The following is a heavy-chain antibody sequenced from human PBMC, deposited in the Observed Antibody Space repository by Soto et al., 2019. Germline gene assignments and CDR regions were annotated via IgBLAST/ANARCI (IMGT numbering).Heavy chain of an antibody. CDR2: ISAYNGNT. J-gene: IGHJ6*03. V-gene: IGHV1-18*01. Sequence: GASVKVSCKASGYTFTSYGISWVRQAPGQGLEWMGWISAYNGNTNYAQKLQGRVTMTTDTSTSTAYMELRSLRSDDTAVYYCARAPYSSGWPLTTHYYYYYMDAWGKGTTVTVSS. CDR3: ARAPYSSGWPLTTHYYYYYMDA. D-gene: IGHD6-19*01. CDR1: GYTFTSYG.